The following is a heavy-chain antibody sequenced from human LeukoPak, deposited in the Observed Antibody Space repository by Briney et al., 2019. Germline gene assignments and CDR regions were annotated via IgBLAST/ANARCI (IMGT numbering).Heavy chain of an antibody. D-gene: IGHD5-18*01. V-gene: IGHV4-59*12. CDR3: ARDTAGGYSYGLGY. CDR1: GGSISSYY. CDR2: IYYSGST. J-gene: IGHJ4*02. Sequence: SETLSLTCTVSGGSISSYYWSWIRQPPGKGLEWIGYIYYSGSTNYNPSLKSRVTISVDTSKNQISLKLSSVTAADTAVYYCARDTAGGYSYGLGYWGQGTLVTVSS.